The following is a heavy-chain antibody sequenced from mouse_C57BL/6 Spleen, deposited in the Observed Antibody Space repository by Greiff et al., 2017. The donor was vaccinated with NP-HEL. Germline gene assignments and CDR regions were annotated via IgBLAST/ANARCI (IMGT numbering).Heavy chain of an antibody. V-gene: IGHV1-26*01. Sequence: VQLKQSGPELVKPGASVKISCKASGYTFTDYYMNWVKQSHGKSLEWIGDINPNNGGTSYNQKFKGKATLTVDKSSSTAYMELRSLTSEDSAVYYCASEYLYAMDYWGQGTSVTVSS. J-gene: IGHJ4*01. D-gene: IGHD2-10*02. CDR1: GYTFTDYY. CDR2: INPNNGGT. CDR3: ASEYLYAMDY.